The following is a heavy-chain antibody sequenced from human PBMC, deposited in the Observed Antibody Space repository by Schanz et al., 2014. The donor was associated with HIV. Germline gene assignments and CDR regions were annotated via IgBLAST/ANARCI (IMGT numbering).Heavy chain of an antibody. Sequence: EVQLVESGGGLVKPGGSLRLSCAASGFTFSNAWMSWVRQAPGKGLEWVGRIKSKTDGGTTDYAAPVRGRFTISRDDSKNTLYLQMNSLKTVDTAVYYCTTDNYDFWSGYPHFDYWGQGTLVTVSS. CDR1: GFTFSNAW. V-gene: IGHV3-15*01. D-gene: IGHD3-3*01. CDR2: IKSKTDGGTT. J-gene: IGHJ4*02. CDR3: TTDNYDFWSGYPHFDY.